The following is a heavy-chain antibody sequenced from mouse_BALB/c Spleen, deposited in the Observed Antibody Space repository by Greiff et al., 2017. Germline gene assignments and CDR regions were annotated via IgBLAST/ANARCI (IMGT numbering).Heavy chain of an antibody. Sequence: EVQLQQSGPELVKPGASVKMSCKASGYTFTSYVMHWVKQKPGQGLEWIGYINPYNDGTKYNEKFKGKATLTSDKSSSTAYMELSSLTSEDSAVYYGARTGDGYYVDYFDYWGQGTTLTVSS. V-gene: IGHV1-14*01. D-gene: IGHD2-3*01. CDR1: GYTFTSYV. CDR3: ARTGDGYYVDYFDY. J-gene: IGHJ2*01. CDR2: INPYNDGT.